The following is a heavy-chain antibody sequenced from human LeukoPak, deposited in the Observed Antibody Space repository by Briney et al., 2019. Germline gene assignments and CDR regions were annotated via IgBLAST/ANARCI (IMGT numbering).Heavy chain of an antibody. D-gene: IGHD5-24*01. CDR2: IYYSGST. CDR1: GGSISSSSYY. CDR3: ARDSIEMATIPFDY. Sequence: PSETLSLTCTVSGGSISSSSYYWGWIRQPPGKGLEWIGSIYYSGSTYYNPSLKSRVTISVDTSKNQFSLKLSSVTAADTAVYYCARDSIEMATIPFDYWGQGTLVTVSS. V-gene: IGHV4-39*02. J-gene: IGHJ4*02.